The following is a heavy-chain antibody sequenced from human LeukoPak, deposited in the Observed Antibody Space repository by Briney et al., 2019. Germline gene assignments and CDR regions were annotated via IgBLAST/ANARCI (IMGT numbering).Heavy chain of an antibody. Sequence: GGSLRLSCAASGLTFSSYAMSWVRQAPGKGLEWVSAISGSGGSTYYADSVKGRFTISRDNSKNTLYLQMNSLRAEDTAVYYCAKAPGSGPIHFDYWGQGTLVTVSS. CDR1: GLTFSSYA. CDR3: AKAPGSGPIHFDY. CDR2: ISGSGGST. V-gene: IGHV3-23*01. J-gene: IGHJ4*02. D-gene: IGHD6-19*01.